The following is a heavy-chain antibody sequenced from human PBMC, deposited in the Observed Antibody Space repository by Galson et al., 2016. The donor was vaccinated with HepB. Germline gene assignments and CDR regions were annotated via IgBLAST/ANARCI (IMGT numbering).Heavy chain of an antibody. CDR3: ARVDYTDEGINV. V-gene: IGHV3-7*01. D-gene: IGHD4-11*01. CDR1: GFTFNDYW. Sequence: LSCAASGFTFNDYWMTWVRQAPGKGLEWVANLSPDGTDKRYAGSVKGRFTISRDNPNNSVFLQMSSLRAEDTALYYCARVDYTDEGINVWGQGTTVTVSS. J-gene: IGHJ6*02. CDR2: LSPDGTDK.